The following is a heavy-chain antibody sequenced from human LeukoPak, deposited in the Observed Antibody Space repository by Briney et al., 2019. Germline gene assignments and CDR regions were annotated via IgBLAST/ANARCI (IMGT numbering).Heavy chain of an antibody. V-gene: IGHV4-34*01. CDR2: INQRGST. Sequence: SETLSLTCAVYGESFSGYYWSRIRHPPGKGLEWIGEINQRGSTNYNPSLKSRVTISVDTSKNQCSLELSAVTAADTAVYYCARGYGPTFDYWGQGTLVTVSS. D-gene: IGHD4-17*01. CDR1: GESFSGYY. CDR3: ARGYGPTFDY. J-gene: IGHJ4*02.